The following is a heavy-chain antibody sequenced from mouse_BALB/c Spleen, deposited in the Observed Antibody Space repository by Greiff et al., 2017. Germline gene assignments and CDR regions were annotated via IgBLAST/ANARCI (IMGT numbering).Heavy chain of an antibody. CDR1: GYSITSDYA. V-gene: IGHV3-2*02. J-gene: IGHJ4*01. D-gene: IGHD1-2*01. Sequence: EVKLQESGPGLVKPSQSLSLTCTVTGYSITSDYAWNWIRQFPGNKLEWMGYISYSGSTSYNPSLKSRISITRDTSKNQFFLQLNSVTTEDTATYYCASQFITTATGIYYYAMDYWGQGTSVTVSS. CDR3: ASQFITTATGIYYYAMDY. CDR2: ISYSGST.